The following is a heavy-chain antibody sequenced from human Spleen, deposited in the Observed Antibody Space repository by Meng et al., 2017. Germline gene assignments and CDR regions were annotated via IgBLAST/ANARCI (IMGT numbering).Heavy chain of an antibody. CDR1: GFVFRTLS. D-gene: IGHD5-24*01. CDR2: ISRSGDYK. Sequence: GGSLRLSCAASGFVFRTLSMNWVRQAPGKGLEWVSHISRSGDYKYYAASVKGRFAISRDNARNSLYLQMSGLRVEDTALYYCAVRLRDGYNYAFDFWGQGTLVTVSS. V-gene: IGHV3-21*01. CDR3: AVRLRDGYNYAFDF. J-gene: IGHJ4*02.